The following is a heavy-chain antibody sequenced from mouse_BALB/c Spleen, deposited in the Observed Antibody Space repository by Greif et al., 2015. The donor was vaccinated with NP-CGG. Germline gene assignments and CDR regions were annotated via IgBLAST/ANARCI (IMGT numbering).Heavy chain of an antibody. CDR2: IDPANGNT. D-gene: IGHD1-2*01. Sequence: EVQLQESGAELVKPGASVKLSCTASGFNIKDTYMHWVKQGPEQGLEWIGRIDPANGNTKYDPKFQGKATITADTSSNTAYLQLSSLTSEDTAVYYCARAITTAYWGQGTLVTVSA. CDR1: GFNIKDTY. J-gene: IGHJ3*01. V-gene: IGHV14-3*02. CDR3: ARAITTAY.